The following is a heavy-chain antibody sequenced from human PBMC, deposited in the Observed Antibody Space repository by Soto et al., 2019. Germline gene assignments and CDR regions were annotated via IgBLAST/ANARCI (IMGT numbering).Heavy chain of an antibody. CDR1: GFSLSTTGVC. CDR3: AHSHDYDSAWEYFDY. Sequence: QITLKEXXPXLVKPTQTLTLTCTFSGFSLSTTGVCVGWIRQPPGKALEWLALIYWDDDKRYSPSLKSRLTIPKDTSKNQVVLTMTNMDPVDTATYFCAHSHDYDSAWEYFDYWGQGTLVTVSS. CDR2: IYWDDDK. J-gene: IGHJ4*02. D-gene: IGHD3-22*01. V-gene: IGHV2-5*02.